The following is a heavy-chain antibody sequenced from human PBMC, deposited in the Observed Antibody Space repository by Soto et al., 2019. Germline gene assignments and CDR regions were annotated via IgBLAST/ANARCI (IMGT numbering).Heavy chain of an antibody. CDR1: GGTFTNLA. D-gene: IGHD1-26*01. CDR2: LIPIFGTS. Sequence: QVQLVQSGAEVRKSGSSVKVSCKASGGTFTNLAINWVRQAPGQGFEWMEGLIPIFGTSNSAQKFLARVTISADTFTGTAYLEVSSLRSEDTAIYYWATASQDGLTWSYYVDYWGPGTLVTVSS. V-gene: IGHV1-69*06. CDR3: ATASQDGLTWSYYVDY. J-gene: IGHJ4*02.